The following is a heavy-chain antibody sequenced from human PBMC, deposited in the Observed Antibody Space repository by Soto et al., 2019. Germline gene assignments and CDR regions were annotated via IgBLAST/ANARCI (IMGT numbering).Heavy chain of an antibody. CDR3: AREELVRYYYYGMDV. V-gene: IGHV3-30-3*01. CDR1: GFTFSSYA. D-gene: IGHD6-13*01. Sequence: LRLSCAASGFTFSSYAMHWVRQAPGKGLEWVAVISYDGSNKYYADSVKGRFTISRDNSKNTLYLQMNSLRAEDTAVYYCAREELVRYYYYGMDVWGQGTTVTVSS. CDR2: ISYDGSNK. J-gene: IGHJ6*02.